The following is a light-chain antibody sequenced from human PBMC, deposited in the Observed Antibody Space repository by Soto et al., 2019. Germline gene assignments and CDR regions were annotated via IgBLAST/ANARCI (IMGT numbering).Light chain of an antibody. CDR3: CSYAGSYTLL. CDR2: EVS. J-gene: IGLJ2*01. CDR1: SSDVGGYKY. V-gene: IGLV2-8*01. Sequence: QSALTQPPSASGSPGQSVTISCTGTSSDVGGYKYVSWYQQHPGKAPKLMIYEVSKRPSGVPDRFSGSKSGNTASLTISGLQAEDEADYYCCSYAGSYTLLFGGGTKVTVL.